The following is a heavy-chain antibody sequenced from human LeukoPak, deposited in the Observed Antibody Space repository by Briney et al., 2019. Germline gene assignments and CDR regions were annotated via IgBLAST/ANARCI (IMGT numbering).Heavy chain of an antibody. CDR3: ARDDAGATYFDY. Sequence: SETLSLTCTVSGGSISSSSYYWGWIRQPPGKGLEWIGSIYYSGSTYYNPSLKSRVTISVDTSKNQFSLKPSSVTAADTAVYYCARDDAGATYFDYWGQGTLVTVSS. CDR2: IYYSGST. CDR1: GGSISSSSYY. J-gene: IGHJ4*02. V-gene: IGHV4-39*07. D-gene: IGHD1-26*01.